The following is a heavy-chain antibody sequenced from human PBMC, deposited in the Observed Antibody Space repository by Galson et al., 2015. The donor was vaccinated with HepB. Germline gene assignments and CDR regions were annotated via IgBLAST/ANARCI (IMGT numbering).Heavy chain of an antibody. D-gene: IGHD6-19*01. CDR1: GFTFSSYG. Sequence: SLRLSCAASGFTFSSYGMHWVRQAPGKGLEWVAVIWYDGSNKYYADSVKGRFTISRDNSKNTLYLQMNSLRAEDTAVYYCARDGMGIAVAGTDYWGQGTLVTVSS. V-gene: IGHV3-33*01. J-gene: IGHJ4*02. CDR2: IWYDGSNK. CDR3: ARDGMGIAVAGTDY.